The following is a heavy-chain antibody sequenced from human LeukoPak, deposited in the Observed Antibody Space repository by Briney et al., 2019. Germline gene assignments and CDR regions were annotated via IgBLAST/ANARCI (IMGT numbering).Heavy chain of an antibody. J-gene: IGHJ3*02. V-gene: IGHV3-11*01. CDR2: ISSSGSTI. D-gene: IGHD6-19*01. CDR3: ARAGRSGPTGAFDI. Sequence: PGGSLRLSCAASGFTFSDYYMSWIRQAPGKGLEWVSYISSSGSTIYYADSVRGRFTISRDNAKNSLYLQMNSLRAEDTAVYYCARAGRSGPTGAFDIWGQGTMVTVSS. CDR1: GFTFSDYY.